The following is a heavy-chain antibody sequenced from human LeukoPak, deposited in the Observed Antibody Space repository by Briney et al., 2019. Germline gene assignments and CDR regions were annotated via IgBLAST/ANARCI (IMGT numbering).Heavy chain of an antibody. D-gene: IGHD6-25*01. J-gene: IGHJ4*02. Sequence: PGGSLRLSCAASGFTFHTYLMSWVRQAPGKGLVWVSRINSDGSSTSYADSVKGRFTISRDDAKNTLYLQMNSLRAEDTAVYYCAREAAGWGQGTLVTVSS. V-gene: IGHV3-74*01. CDR2: INSDGSST. CDR3: AREAAG. CDR1: GFTFHTYL.